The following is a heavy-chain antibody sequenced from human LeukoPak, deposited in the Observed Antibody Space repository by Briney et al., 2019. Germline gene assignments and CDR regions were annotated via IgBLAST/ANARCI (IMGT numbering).Heavy chain of an antibody. CDR1: GVTVTDAW. CDR2: INRKVDGGAT. CDR3: ARYGGGWSFDS. Sequence: GGSLRLSCAASGVTVTDAWITDVWMSWVRQAPGKGLEWVGRINRKVDGGATDYAAPVKGRLIISRENDKRMFYLAMNSLRIEDTAVYFCARYGGGWSFDSWGQGDLVTVSS. D-gene: IGHD6-19*01. J-gene: IGHJ4*02. V-gene: IGHV3-15*01.